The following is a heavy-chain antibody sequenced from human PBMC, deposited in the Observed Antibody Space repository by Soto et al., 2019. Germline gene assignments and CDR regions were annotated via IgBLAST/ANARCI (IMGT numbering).Heavy chain of an antibody. Sequence: GGSLRLSCAAAGFTFSSYGMHWVRQDPGKGLEWVAVISYDGSNKYYADSVKGRFTISRDNSKNTLYLQMNSLRAEDTAVYYCAKVGSIFGVVIQPHQDYYYYGMDVWGQGTTVTVSS. CDR3: AKVGSIFGVVIQPHQDYYYYGMDV. V-gene: IGHV3-30*18. CDR1: GFTFSSYG. CDR2: ISYDGSNK. D-gene: IGHD3-3*01. J-gene: IGHJ6*02.